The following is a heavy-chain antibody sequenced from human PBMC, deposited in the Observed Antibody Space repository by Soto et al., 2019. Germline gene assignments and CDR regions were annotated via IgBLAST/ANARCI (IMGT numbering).Heavy chain of an antibody. CDR1: GDTFSSYA. Sequence: SVKVSCKASGDTFSSYAISWVRQAPGQGLEWMGGIIPIFGTANYAQKFQGRVTITADKSTSTAYMELSSLRSEDTAVYYCARGGPYCGGDCYLDYWGQGTLVTVSS. J-gene: IGHJ4*02. V-gene: IGHV1-69*06. D-gene: IGHD2-21*02. CDR2: IIPIFGTA. CDR3: ARGGPYCGGDCYLDY.